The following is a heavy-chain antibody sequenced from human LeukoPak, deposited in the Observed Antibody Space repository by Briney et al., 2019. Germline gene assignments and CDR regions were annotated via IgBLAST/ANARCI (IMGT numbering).Heavy chain of an antibody. CDR3: ARSLPQSSSWYPPLFDY. D-gene: IGHD6-13*01. Sequence: SVKVSCKASGGTFSSYAISWVRQAPGQGLEWMGRIIPILGIANYAQKFQGRVTITADKSTSTAYMELSSLRSEDTAVYYCARSLPQSSSWYPPLFDYWGQGTLVTVSS. CDR1: GGTFSSYA. J-gene: IGHJ4*02. V-gene: IGHV1-69*04. CDR2: IIPILGIA.